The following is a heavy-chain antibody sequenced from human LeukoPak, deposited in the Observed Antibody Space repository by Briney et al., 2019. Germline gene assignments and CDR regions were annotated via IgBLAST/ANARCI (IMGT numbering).Heavy chain of an antibody. V-gene: IGHV3-53*01. CDR2: IYTGGGT. CDR1: GFSVRTNF. D-gene: IGHD5-12*01. J-gene: IGHJ4*02. Sequence: GGSLRLSCAVSGFSVRTNFMSWVRQAPGKGLEWVSVIYTGGGTDHADSVKGRFTISSDNSKNTLSLQMNSLRADDTAIYYCTRSGYRHPYHFESWGQGTLVIVSS. CDR3: TRSGYRHPYHFES.